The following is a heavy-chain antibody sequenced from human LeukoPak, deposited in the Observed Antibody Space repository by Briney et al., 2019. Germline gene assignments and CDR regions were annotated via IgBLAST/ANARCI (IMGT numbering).Heavy chain of an antibody. D-gene: IGHD3-16*02. CDR2: ISGSGGST. V-gene: IGHV3-23*01. CDR1: GFTFSSYA. J-gene: IGHJ2*01. Sequence: PGGTLRLSCAASGFTFSSYAMSWVRQAPGKGLEWVSAISGSGGSTYYADSVKGRFTISRDNSKNTLYLQMNSLRAEDTAVYYCAKVRGGDILRLGELSVWYFDLWGRGTLVTVSS. CDR3: AKVRGGDILRLGELSVWYFDL.